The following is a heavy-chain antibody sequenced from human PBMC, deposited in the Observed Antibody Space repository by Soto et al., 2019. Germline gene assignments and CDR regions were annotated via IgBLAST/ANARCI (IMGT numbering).Heavy chain of an antibody. D-gene: IGHD1-26*01. Sequence: GGSLRLSCAASGFTFSSYAMHWVRQAPGKGLEWVAVISYDGSNKYYADSVKGRFTISRDNSKNTLYLQMNSLRAEDTAVYYCARTRAPSPCSRGYYYYYYRMDVWRQRTTVTVSS. CDR2: ISYDGSNK. V-gene: IGHV3-30-3*01. CDR1: GFTFSSYA. J-gene: IGHJ6*02. CDR3: ARTRAPSPCSRGYYYYYYRMDV.